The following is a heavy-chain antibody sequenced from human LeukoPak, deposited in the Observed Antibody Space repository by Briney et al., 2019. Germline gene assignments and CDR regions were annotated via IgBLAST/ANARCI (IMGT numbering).Heavy chain of an antibody. CDR3: AREYYTINFDY. CDR2: ISAYNGNT. CDR1: GYTFTSYG. J-gene: IGHJ4*02. Sequence: GASVKVSCKASGYTFTSYGITWVRQAPGQGLKWMGWISAYNGNTNYAQKLQGRVTMTTDTSTSTAYMELRSLRSDDTAVYYCAREYYTINFDYWGQGTLVTVSS. V-gene: IGHV1-18*01. D-gene: IGHD1-26*01.